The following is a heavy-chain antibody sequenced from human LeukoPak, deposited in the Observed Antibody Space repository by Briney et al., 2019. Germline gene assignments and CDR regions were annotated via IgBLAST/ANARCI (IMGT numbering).Heavy chain of an antibody. CDR3: AREGSSGQDWYAFDV. Sequence: ASVRVSCKASVFSFTGYYVQWLRQAPGQALEWVGWMSCNSGATRYAAKFQDRVTITRDTSISTAYMELSSLRADDTAMYFCAREGSSGQDWYAFDVWGQETMVTVSS. CDR1: VFSFTGYY. D-gene: IGHD5-12*01. CDR2: MSCNSGAT. J-gene: IGHJ3*01. V-gene: IGHV1-2*02.